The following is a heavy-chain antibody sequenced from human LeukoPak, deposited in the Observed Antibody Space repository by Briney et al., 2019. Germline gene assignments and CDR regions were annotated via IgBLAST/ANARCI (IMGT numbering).Heavy chain of an antibody. CDR1: GFTFSSYG. V-gene: IGHV3-30*18. D-gene: IGHD4/OR15-4a*01. CDR2: ISYDGSNK. J-gene: IGHJ4*02. CDR3: ANTMPGAPDY. Sequence: GGSLRLSCAASGFTFSSYGMHWVRQAPGKGLEWVAVISYDGSNKYYADSVKGRFTISRDNSKNTLYLQMNSPRAEDTAVYYCANTMPGAPDYWGQGTLVIVSS.